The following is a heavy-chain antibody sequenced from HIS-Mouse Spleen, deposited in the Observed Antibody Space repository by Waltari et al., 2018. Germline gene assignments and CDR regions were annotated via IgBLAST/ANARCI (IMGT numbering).Heavy chain of an antibody. V-gene: IGHV4-39*07. J-gene: IGHJ2*01. CDR1: GGSISSSSHY. CDR3: AREIPYSSSWYDWYFDL. CDR2: IYYRGST. D-gene: IGHD6-13*01. Sequence: QLQLQESGPGLVKPSETLSLTCTVSGGSISSSSHYWGWIRQPPGKGLEWIGSIYYRGSTYTNPSLSSRVTISVDTSKNQFSLKLSSVTAADTAVYYCAREIPYSSSWYDWYFDLWGRGTLVTVSS.